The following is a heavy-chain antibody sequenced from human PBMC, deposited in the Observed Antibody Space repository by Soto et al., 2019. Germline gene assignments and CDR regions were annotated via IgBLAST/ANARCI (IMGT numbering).Heavy chain of an antibody. Sequence: QVQLVESGGGVVQPGRSLRLSCAASGFTFSSSAVHWVRQAPGKGLEWVAVISYDGANTYYADSVKGRFTISRDNSTNTLYLQMNSLTVEDTAVYYWAREGGSYCFDYWGQGTLVTVSS. D-gene: IGHD1-26*01. V-gene: IGHV3-30-3*01. J-gene: IGHJ4*02. CDR1: GFTFSSSA. CDR3: AREGGSYCFDY. CDR2: ISYDGANT.